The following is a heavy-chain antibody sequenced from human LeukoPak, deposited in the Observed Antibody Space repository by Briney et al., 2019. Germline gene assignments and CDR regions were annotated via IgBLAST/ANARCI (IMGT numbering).Heavy chain of an antibody. J-gene: IGHJ5*02. CDR2: IKQDGSEK. V-gene: IGHV3-7*03. CDR3: AKGGQQLLNDWFDP. Sequence: GGSLRLSCAASGFGCSDYWMTWVRQAPGKGLEWVAHIKQDGSEKYYAASIKGRFTISRDNDKNSLYLQMNSLRTEDMALYYCAKGGQQLLNDWFDPWGQGTLVTVSS. CDR1: GFGCSDYW. D-gene: IGHD6-13*01.